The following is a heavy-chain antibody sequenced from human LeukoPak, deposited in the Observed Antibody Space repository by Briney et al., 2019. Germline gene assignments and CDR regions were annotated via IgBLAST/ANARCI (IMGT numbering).Heavy chain of an antibody. CDR2: IYHSGST. D-gene: IGHD6-19*01. CDR1: GFTFSSYAM. Sequence: GSLRLSCAASGFTFSSYAMSWVRQPPGKGLEWIGEIYHSGSTNYNPSLKSRVTISVDKSKNQFSLKLSSVTAADTAVYYCARDNSGSSGWYGVYYFDYWGQGTLVTVSS. CDR3: ARDNSGSSGWYGVYYFDY. J-gene: IGHJ4*02. V-gene: IGHV4-4*02.